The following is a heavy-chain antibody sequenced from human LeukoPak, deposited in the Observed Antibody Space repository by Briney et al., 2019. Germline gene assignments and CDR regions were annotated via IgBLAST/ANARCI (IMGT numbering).Heavy chain of an antibody. J-gene: IGHJ4*02. V-gene: IGHV4-39*07. CDR2: IYYSGST. CDR3: ARGGGSYHITYFDY. Sequence: SETLSLTCTVSGGSISSSSYYWGWIRQPPGKGLEWIGSIYYSGSTYYNPSLKSRVTISVDTSKNQFSLKLTSVTAADTAVYYCARGGGSYHITYFDYWGQGTLVSVSS. CDR1: GGSISSSSYY. D-gene: IGHD1-26*01.